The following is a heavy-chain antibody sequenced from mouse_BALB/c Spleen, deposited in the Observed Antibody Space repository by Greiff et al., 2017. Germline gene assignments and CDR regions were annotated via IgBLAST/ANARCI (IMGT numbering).Heavy chain of an antibody. CDR1: GFTFSSYG. D-gene: IGHD2-1*01. CDR3: ARIYYGNSSFAY. CDR2: ISSGGSYT. V-gene: IGHV5-6*01. J-gene: IGHJ3*01. Sequence: EVQGVESGGDLVKPGGSLKLSCAASGFTFSSYGMSWVRQTPDKRLEWVATISSGGSYTYYPDSVKGRFTISRDNAKNTLYLQMSSLKSEDTAMYYCARIYYGNSSFAYWGQGTLVTVSA.